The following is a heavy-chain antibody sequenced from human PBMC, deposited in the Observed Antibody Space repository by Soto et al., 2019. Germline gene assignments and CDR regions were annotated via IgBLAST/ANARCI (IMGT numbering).Heavy chain of an antibody. D-gene: IGHD3-22*01. CDR2: IYYSGST. J-gene: IGHJ2*01. Sequence: QVQLQESGPGLVKPSQTLSLTCTVSGGSISSGGYYWSWIREDPGKGLECIGYIYYSGSTYYNPSLKSRVTISVDTSKNQFSLKPSSVTAADTAVYYCARDRGYYDSSAGGLYFDLWGRGTLVTVSS. CDR1: GGSISSGGYY. V-gene: IGHV4-31*03. CDR3: ARDRGYYDSSAGGLYFDL.